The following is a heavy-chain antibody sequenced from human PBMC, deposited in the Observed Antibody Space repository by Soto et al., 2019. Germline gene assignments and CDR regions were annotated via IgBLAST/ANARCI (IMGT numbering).Heavy chain of an antibody. D-gene: IGHD3-16*01. CDR1: GYTLTSYG. CDR3: ARYDYIYYMDV. Sequence: QVQLVQSGAEVKKPGASVRVSCKDSGYTLTSYGITWVRQAPGQGLEWMGWISAYNGKTDYAQKFQGRVTMTTDTSTSTAYMELRSLRPDVTAVYYSARYDYIYYMDVWGKGTTVTVSS. CDR2: ISAYNGKT. V-gene: IGHV1-18*01. J-gene: IGHJ6*03.